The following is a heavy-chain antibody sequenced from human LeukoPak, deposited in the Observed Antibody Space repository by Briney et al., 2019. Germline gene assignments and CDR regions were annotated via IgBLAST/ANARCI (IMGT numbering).Heavy chain of an antibody. Sequence: PGGSLRLSCAASGFTFSSYGMHWVRQAPGKGLEWVAFIRYDGSNKYYADSGRGRFTTSRDNSKNTLYLQMNSLRAEDTAVYYCAKGDAYYYGSGGGIDYWGQGTLVTVSS. V-gene: IGHV3-30*02. CDR3: AKGDAYYYGSGGGIDY. D-gene: IGHD3-10*01. CDR1: GFTFSSYG. CDR2: IRYDGSNK. J-gene: IGHJ4*02.